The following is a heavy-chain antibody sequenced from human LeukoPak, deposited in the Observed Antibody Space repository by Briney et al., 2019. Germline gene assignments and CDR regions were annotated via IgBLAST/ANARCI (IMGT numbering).Heavy chain of an antibody. CDR1: GGTFSSYA. Sequence: SVKVSCKASGGTFSSYAISWVRQAPGQGLEWMGGIIPIFGTANYAQKFQGRVTMTEDTSTDTAYMELSSLRSEDTAVYYCATEGYSSGWYYGYWGQGTLVTVSS. V-gene: IGHV1-69*06. CDR2: IIPIFGTA. J-gene: IGHJ4*02. D-gene: IGHD6-19*01. CDR3: ATEGYSSGWYYGY.